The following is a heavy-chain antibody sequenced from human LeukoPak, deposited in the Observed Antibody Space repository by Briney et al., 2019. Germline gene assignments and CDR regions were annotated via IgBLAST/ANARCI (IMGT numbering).Heavy chain of an antibody. V-gene: IGHV4-34*01. D-gene: IGHD2-2*01. J-gene: IGHJ6*03. CDR1: GGSFSGYY. CDR2: INHSGSS. Sequence: PSETLSLTCAVDGGSFSGYYWSWIRQPPGKGLEWIGEINHSGSSNYNPSLKSRVTISVDTSKNQFSLKLSSVTAADTAVYYCAGPVVVPAARYYYYYYMDVWGKGTTVTVSS. CDR3: AGPVVVPAARYYYYYYMDV.